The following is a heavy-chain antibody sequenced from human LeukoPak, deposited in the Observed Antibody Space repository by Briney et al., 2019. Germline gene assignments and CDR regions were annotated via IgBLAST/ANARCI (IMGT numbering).Heavy chain of an antibody. Sequence: ASVKVSCKASGYTFTSYGISWVRQAPGQGLEWMGWISAYNGNTNYAQKFQGRVTMTRDTSISTAYMELSRLRSDDTAVYYCARDVRLLWFGELSEFDPWGQGTLVTVSS. D-gene: IGHD3-10*01. J-gene: IGHJ5*02. V-gene: IGHV1-18*01. CDR2: ISAYNGNT. CDR3: ARDVRLLWFGELSEFDP. CDR1: GYTFTSYG.